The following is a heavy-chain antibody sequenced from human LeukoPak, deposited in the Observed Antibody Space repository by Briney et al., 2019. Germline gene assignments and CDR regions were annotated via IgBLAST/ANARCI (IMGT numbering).Heavy chain of an antibody. V-gene: IGHV3-11*04. Sequence: GGSLRLSCAASGFIFGDYYMNWVRQSPGKGLDWVSYISNSGSIIYYADSVKGRFTISRDNAKNSLYLQMNSLRAEDTAVYYCARQIVGGFDIWGQGTMVTVSS. CDR1: GFIFGDYY. J-gene: IGHJ3*02. CDR2: ISNSGSII. CDR3: ARQIVGGFDI. D-gene: IGHD2-21*01.